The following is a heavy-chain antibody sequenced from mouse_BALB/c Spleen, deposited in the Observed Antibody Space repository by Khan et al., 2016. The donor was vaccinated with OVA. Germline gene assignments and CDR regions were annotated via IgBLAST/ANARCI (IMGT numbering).Heavy chain of an antibody. CDR1: GYSITSGYY. CDR2: ISYDGYN. D-gene: IGHD1-1*02. Sequence: EVQLVESGPGLVKPSQSLSLTCSVTGYSITSGYYWNWIRPFPGNQLGWMGSISYDGYNIYRPSLKNRVTISRDNSKNTFFLKLNYVSTEDTATYYGARNYYGDSLWFAYWGQGTLVTVSA. V-gene: IGHV3-6*02. J-gene: IGHJ3*01. CDR3: ARNYYGDSLWFAY.